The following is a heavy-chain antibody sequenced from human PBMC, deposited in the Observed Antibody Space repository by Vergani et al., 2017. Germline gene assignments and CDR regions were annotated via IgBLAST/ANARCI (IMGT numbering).Heavy chain of an antibody. D-gene: IGHD3-16*01. CDR1: GFTFSSYS. J-gene: IGHJ4*02. Sequence: EVQLVESGGGLVKPGGSLRLSCAASGFTFSSYSMNWVRQAPGKGLEWVSSISSSSSYIYYADSVKGRFTISRDNAKNSLYLQMNSLGAEDTAVYYCARDGGRAGVDYWGQGTLVTVSS. V-gene: IGHV3-21*01. CDR3: ARDGGRAGVDY. CDR2: ISSSSSYI.